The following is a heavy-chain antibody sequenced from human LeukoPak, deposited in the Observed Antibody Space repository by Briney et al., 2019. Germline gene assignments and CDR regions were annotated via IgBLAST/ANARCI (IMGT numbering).Heavy chain of an antibody. D-gene: IGHD4-17*01. CDR3: AREKVSEGDYYDYGDQHDAFDI. CDR2: ISAYNGNT. V-gene: IGHV1-18*01. J-gene: IGHJ3*02. CDR1: GYTFTSYG. Sequence: GASVKVSCKASGYTFTSYGISWVRQAPGQGLEWMGWISAYNGNTNYAQKLQGRVTMTTDTSTSTAYMELRSLRSDDTAVYYCAREKVSEGDYYDYGDQHDAFDIWGQGTMVTVSS.